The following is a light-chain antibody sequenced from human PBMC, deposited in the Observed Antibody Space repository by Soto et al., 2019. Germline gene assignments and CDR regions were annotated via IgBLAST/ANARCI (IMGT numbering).Light chain of an antibody. J-gene: IGKJ1*01. CDR3: QEYGSSPGT. CDR2: GAS. V-gene: IGKV3-20*01. CDR1: QSVSSSY. Sequence: EIVLTQSPGTLSLSPGERATLSCRASQSVSSSYLAWYQQKPGQAPRLLLYGASSRATGIPDRFSGSGSGRDFTLPISRLEPEDFAVYYCQEYGSSPGTFGQGAKVEIK.